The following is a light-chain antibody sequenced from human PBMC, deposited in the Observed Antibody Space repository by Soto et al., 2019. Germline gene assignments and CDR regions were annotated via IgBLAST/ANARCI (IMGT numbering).Light chain of an antibody. CDR1: SGHSSYA. Sequence: QPVLTQSPSASASLGASVKLTCTLSSGHSSYAIAWHQQQPEKGPRYLMKLNSDGSHSKGDGIPDRFSGSSSGAERYLTMSSHQFEAEDDYYCQTWGTGIHYVFGTGTKLTVL. CDR2: LNSDGSH. V-gene: IGLV4-69*01. J-gene: IGLJ1*01. CDR3: QTWGTGIHYV.